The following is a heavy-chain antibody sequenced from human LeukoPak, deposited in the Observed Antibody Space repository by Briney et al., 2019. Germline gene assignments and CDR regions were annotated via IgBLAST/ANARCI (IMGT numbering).Heavy chain of an antibody. Sequence: ASVKVSCKASGYTFTGYYMRWVRQAPGQGLEWMGWINPNSGGTNYAQKFQGRVTMTRDTSISTAYMELSRLRSDDTAVYYCARVGSDYYDSSGKFDYWGQGTLVTVSS. V-gene: IGHV1-2*02. D-gene: IGHD3-22*01. CDR1: GYTFTGYY. CDR2: INPNSGGT. CDR3: ARVGSDYYDSSGKFDY. J-gene: IGHJ4*02.